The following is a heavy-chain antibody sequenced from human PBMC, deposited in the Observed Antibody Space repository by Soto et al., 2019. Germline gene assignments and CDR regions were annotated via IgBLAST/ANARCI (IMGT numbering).Heavy chain of an antibody. V-gene: IGHV3-74*01. CDR3: ARGDIVVVPAATRRPYYYYYGMDV. CDR1: GFTFSSYW. Sequence: PGGSLRLSCAASGFTFSSYWMHWVRQAPGKGLVWVSRINSDGSSTSYADSVKGRFTISRDNAKNTLYLQMNSLRAEDTAVYYCARGDIVVVPAATRRPYYYYYGMDVWGQGTTVTVSS. D-gene: IGHD2-2*01. J-gene: IGHJ6*02. CDR2: INSDGSST.